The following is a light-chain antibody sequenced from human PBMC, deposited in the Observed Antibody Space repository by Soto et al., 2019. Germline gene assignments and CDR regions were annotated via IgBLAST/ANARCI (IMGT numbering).Light chain of an antibody. CDR3: QQTYITSATM. V-gene: IGKV1-39*01. Sequence: DIQLSQSPSSLSASVGDKVTITCRASHSISPYLNWYQHKPGNAPKLLIYDASALQSGVPSRFSVSGSGRDYTLNITRLQPEEPATYYCQQTYITSATMFGQGTKVDIK. CDR2: DAS. J-gene: IGKJ2*01. CDR1: HSISPY.